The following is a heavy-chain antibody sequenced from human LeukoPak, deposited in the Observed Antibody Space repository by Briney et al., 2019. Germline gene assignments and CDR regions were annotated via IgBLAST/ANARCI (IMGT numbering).Heavy chain of an antibody. CDR3: ARDSAFRGSGRSCFDY. Sequence: PGGSLRLSCAASGFTFSSYGMHWVRQAPGKGLEWVAVIWYDGSNKYYADSVKGRFTISRDNSKNTLYLQMNSLRAEDTAVYYCARDSAFRGSGRSCFDYWGQGTLVTVSS. J-gene: IGHJ4*02. CDR2: IWYDGSNK. V-gene: IGHV3-33*01. D-gene: IGHD3-10*01. CDR1: GFTFSSYG.